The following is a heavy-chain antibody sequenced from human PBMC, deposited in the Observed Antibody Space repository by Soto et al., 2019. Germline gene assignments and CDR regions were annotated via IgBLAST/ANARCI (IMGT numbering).Heavy chain of an antibody. J-gene: IGHJ6*02. CDR2: IYYSGST. D-gene: IGHD6-13*01. CDR1: GGSISSYY. V-gene: IGHV4-59*01. Sequence: LSLTCTVSGGSISSYYWSWIRQPPGKGLEWIGYIYYSGSTNYNPSLKSRVTISVDTSKNQFSLKLSSVTAADTAVYYCARDGAGIAAAGTYYYYGMDVWGQGTTVTVYS. CDR3: ARDGAGIAAAGTYYYYGMDV.